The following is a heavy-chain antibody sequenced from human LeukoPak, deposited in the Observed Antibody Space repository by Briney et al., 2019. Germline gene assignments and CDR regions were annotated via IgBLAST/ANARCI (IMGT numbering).Heavy chain of an antibody. CDR3: AREAYNWNVDAFDI. CDR2: INHSGST. CDR1: GGSFSGYY. D-gene: IGHD1-20*01. J-gene: IGHJ3*02. Sequence: SETLSLTCAVYGGSFSGYYWSWIRQPPGKGLEWIGEINHSGSTNYNPSLNSRVTMSLDTSKNQFSLELTSVTAADTAVYYCAREAYNWNVDAFDIWGQGTMVTVSS. V-gene: IGHV4-34*01.